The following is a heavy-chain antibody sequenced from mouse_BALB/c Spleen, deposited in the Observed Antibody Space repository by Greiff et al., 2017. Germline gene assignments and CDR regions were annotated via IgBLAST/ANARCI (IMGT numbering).Heavy chain of an antibody. J-gene: IGHJ4*01. D-gene: IGHD1-1*01. CDR3: ARWDGSPAMDY. CDR1: GFTFSSFG. Sequence: EVQGVESGGGLVQPGGSRKLSCAASGFTFSSFGMHWVRQAPEKGLEWVAYISSGSSTIYYADTVKGRFTISRDNPKNTLFLQMTSLRSEDTAMYYCARWDGSPAMDYWGQGTSVTVSS. V-gene: IGHV5-17*02. CDR2: ISSGSSTI.